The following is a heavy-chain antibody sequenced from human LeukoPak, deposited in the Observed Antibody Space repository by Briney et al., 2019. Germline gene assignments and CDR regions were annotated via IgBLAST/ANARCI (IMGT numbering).Heavy chain of an antibody. Sequence: QTGGSLRLSCAASGFTFSSYWMHWVRQAPGKGLVWVSRINSDGSSTSYADSVKGRFTISRDNAKNTLYLRMNSLRAEDTAVYYCARDLPFGGREYDFWSGYFFDPWGQGTLVTVSS. CDR1: GFTFSSYW. D-gene: IGHD3-3*01. V-gene: IGHV3-74*01. CDR3: ARDLPFGGREYDFWSGYFFDP. J-gene: IGHJ5*02. CDR2: INSDGSST.